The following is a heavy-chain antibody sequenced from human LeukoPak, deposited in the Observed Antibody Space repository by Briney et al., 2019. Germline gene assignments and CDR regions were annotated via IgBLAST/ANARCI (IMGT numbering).Heavy chain of an antibody. Sequence: PGGSLRLSCAASGFTFSSFWMTWVRQAPGKGLEWVANIKEDGSQKYYVDSVKGRFTISRDNAKNSLFLQTNSLRADDTAVYYCARDSGWFRSDYWGQGTLVTVSS. CDR1: GFTFSSFW. CDR2: IKEDGSQK. V-gene: IGHV3-7*03. D-gene: IGHD6-13*01. CDR3: ARDSGWFRSDY. J-gene: IGHJ4*02.